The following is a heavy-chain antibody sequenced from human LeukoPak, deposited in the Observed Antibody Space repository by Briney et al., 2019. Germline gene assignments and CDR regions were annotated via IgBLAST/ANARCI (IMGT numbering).Heavy chain of an antibody. V-gene: IGHV4-59*08. CDR2: IYYSGST. J-gene: IGHJ4*02. CDR1: GGSISSYY. CDR3: ARQSTSSTLRPYYFDY. Sequence: SETLSLTCTVSGGSISSYYWSWIRQPPGKGLEWIGYIYYSGSTYYNPSLKSRVTISVDTSKNQFSLQLSSVTAADTAVYYCARQSTSSTLRPYYFDYWGQGSLVTVSS. D-gene: IGHD6-6*01.